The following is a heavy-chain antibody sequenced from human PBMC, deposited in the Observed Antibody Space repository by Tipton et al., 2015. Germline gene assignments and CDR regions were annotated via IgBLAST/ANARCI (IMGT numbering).Heavy chain of an antibody. CDR3: AKTHGAYDWYLDH. J-gene: IGHJ4*02. D-gene: IGHD5-12*01. Sequence: TLSLTCTVSGGSVSGGTYYWSWIRQPPGRGLEWIGYIYYSGSTNYNPSLKSRVTISVDTSKNQFSLNLRSVTAADTAVYFCAKTHGAYDWYLDHWGQGTLVTVSS. V-gene: IGHV4-61*01. CDR1: GGSVSGGTYY. CDR2: IYYSGST.